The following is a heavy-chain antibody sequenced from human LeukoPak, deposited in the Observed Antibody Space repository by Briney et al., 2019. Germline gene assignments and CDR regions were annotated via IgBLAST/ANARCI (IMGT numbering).Heavy chain of an antibody. J-gene: IGHJ4*02. CDR3: ASGLRRRSDY. CDR1: GGSFSGYY. D-gene: IGHD5-12*01. V-gene: IGHV4-34*01. CDR2: INHSGST. Sequence: KPSETLSLXCAVYGGSFSGYYWSWIRQPPGKELEWIGEINHSGSTNYNPSLKSRVTISVDTSKNQFSLKLSSVTAADTAVYYCASGLRRRSDYWGQGTLVTVSS.